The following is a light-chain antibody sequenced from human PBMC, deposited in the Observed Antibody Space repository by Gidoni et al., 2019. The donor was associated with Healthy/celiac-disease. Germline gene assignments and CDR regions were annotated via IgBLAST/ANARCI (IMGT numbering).Light chain of an antibody. J-gene: IGKJ1*01. V-gene: IGKV3-11*01. CDR2: DAS. Sequence: EIVFTQSPATLSLSPGERATLSCRASQSVSSYLAWYQQKPGQAPRLLIYDASNRATGIPARFSGSGSGTDFTLTISSLEPEDCAVYYCQQRSNWLWTFGQGTKVEIK. CDR1: QSVSSY. CDR3: QQRSNWLWT.